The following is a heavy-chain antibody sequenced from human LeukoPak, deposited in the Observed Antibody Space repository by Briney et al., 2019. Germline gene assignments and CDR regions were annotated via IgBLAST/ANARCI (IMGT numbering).Heavy chain of an antibody. Sequence: GGSLRLSCAASGITFRTYGMHWVRQAPGKGLEWLAVIWFDGSNKFYADSVKGRFTISRDNSENTLYLQMNSLRVEDTAVYYCARATGTTSNYYYGMEVWGKGTTVTVSS. D-gene: IGHD1-1*01. J-gene: IGHJ6*04. V-gene: IGHV3-33*01. CDR3: ARATGTTSNYYYGMEV. CDR1: GITFRTYG. CDR2: IWFDGSNK.